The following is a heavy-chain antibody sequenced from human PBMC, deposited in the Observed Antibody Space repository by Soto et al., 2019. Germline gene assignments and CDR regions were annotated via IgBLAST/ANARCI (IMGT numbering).Heavy chain of an antibody. CDR3: ARLTPPGSSGGWPFFAS. CDR1: GLTVISIY. D-gene: IGHD6-19*01. CDR2: IHIVGTT. J-gene: IGHJ4*02. V-gene: IGHV3-53*01. Sequence: SMRLSCAASGLTVISIYMSCVRQAPGKELEWVSLIHIVGTTDYADSVKGRFTVSREDSKNTMYLQMNSLRAEDTAVYYCARLTPPGSSGGWPFFASWGQGILVTVSS.